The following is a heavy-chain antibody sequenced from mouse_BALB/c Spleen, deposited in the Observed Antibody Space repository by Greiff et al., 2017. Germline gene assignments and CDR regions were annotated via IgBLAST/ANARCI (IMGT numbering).Heavy chain of an antibody. CDR1: GYSFTGYN. J-gene: IGHJ1*01. CDR2: IDPYYGGT. CDR3: ARGDYGPRYFDV. Sequence: VQLQQSGPELEKPGASVKISCKASGYSFTGYNMNWVKQSNGKSLEWIGNIDPYYGGTSYNQKFKGKATLTVDKSSSTAHMELRSLASEDSAVYYCARGDYGPRYFDVWGAGTTVTVSS. D-gene: IGHD1-2*01. V-gene: IGHV1-20*02.